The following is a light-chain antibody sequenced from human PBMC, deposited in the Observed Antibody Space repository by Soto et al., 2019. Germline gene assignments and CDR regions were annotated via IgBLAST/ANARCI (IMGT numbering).Light chain of an antibody. CDR3: QQYNNWAPKT. CDR2: GAS. V-gene: IGKV3-15*01. CDR1: QSVSSN. Sequence: EIVITQSPATLSVSPGERATLSCRASQSVSSNLPWTQQKPGQAPRLLIYGASTRATGIPARFSGSGSGTEFTLTISSLQSENFAVYYCQQYNNWAPKTFGQGPKVDIK. J-gene: IGKJ1*01.